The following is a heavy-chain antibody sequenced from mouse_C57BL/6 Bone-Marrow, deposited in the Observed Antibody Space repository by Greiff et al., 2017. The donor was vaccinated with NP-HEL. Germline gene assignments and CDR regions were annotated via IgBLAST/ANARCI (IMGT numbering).Heavy chain of an antibody. Sequence: EVQGVESGGGLVQPGGSLKLSCAASGIDFSRYWMSWVRRAPGKGLEWIGEINPDSSTINYAPSLKDKFIISRDNAKNTLYLQMSKVRSEDTALYYCARPQAITGRGGYAMDYWGQGTSVTVSS. D-gene: IGHD1-1*01. CDR2: INPDSSTI. CDR1: GIDFSRYW. CDR3: ARPQAITGRGGYAMDY. J-gene: IGHJ4*01. V-gene: IGHV4-1*01.